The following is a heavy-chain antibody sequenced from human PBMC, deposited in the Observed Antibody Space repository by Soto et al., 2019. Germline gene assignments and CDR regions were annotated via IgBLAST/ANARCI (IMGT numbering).Heavy chain of an antibody. CDR1: GFSLSTSGVG. V-gene: IGHV2-5*01. CDR3: AHSFGYCSGGSCLMFDY. CDR2: IYWNDDK. Sequence: QITLKESGPTLVKPTQTLTLTCTFSGFSLSTSGVGVGWIRQPPGKALEWLALIYWNDDKRYSPSLKSRLTITKDTSKNQVVLTMTNMDPVDTATYYCAHSFGYCSGGSCLMFDYWAREPWSPSPQ. D-gene: IGHD2-15*01. J-gene: IGHJ4*02.